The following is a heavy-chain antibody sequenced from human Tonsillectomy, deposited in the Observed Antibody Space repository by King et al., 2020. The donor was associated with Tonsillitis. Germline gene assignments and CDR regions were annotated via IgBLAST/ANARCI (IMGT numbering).Heavy chain of an antibody. J-gene: IGHJ4*01. CDR1: GLTFSNYA. Sequence: VQLVESGGGLVQPGGSLRLSCVASGLTFSNYAMNWVRQAPGKGLEWVSSISQRGVSPQYAASVKGRFTVSRDDSKNTLFLQMARLMAEDTAIYYCAKQPVGAIPGNYWGHGTLVTVSS. CDR2: ISQRGVSP. CDR3: AKQPVGAIPGNY. V-gene: IGHV3-23*04. D-gene: IGHD1-26*01.